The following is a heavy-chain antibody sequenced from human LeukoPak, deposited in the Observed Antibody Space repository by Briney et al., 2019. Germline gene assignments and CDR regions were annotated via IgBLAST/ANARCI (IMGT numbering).Heavy chain of an antibody. D-gene: IGHD6-13*01. CDR3: AHRIRESSSWVCYDY. Sequence: TLSLTCTVSGGSISSYYWSWIRQPPGKALEWLALIYWNDDKRYSPSLKSRLTITKDTSKNQVVLTMTNMDPVDTATYYCAHRIRESSSWVCYDYWGQGTLVTVSS. CDR2: IYWNDDK. J-gene: IGHJ4*02. CDR1: GGSISSYYW. V-gene: IGHV2-5*01.